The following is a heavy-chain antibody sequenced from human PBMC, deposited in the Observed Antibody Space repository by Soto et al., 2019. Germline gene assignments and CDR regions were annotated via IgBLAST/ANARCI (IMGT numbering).Heavy chain of an antibody. CDR2: IYYSGST. J-gene: IGHJ4*02. Sequence: PSETLSLTCTVSGGSISSSSYYWGWIRQPPGKGLEWIGSIYYSGSTYYNPSLKSRVTISVDTSKNQFSLKLSSVTAADTAVYYCASAPVLRFLEWLSYFDYWGQGTLVTVSS. CDR1: GGSISSSSYY. V-gene: IGHV4-39*01. CDR3: ASAPVLRFLEWLSYFDY. D-gene: IGHD3-3*01.